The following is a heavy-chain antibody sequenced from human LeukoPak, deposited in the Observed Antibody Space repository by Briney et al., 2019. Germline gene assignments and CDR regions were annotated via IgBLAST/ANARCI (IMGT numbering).Heavy chain of an antibody. CDR2: INPNSGGT. V-gene: IGHV1-2*02. D-gene: IGHD6-6*01. CDR1: GYTFTGYY. Sequence: ASVKVSCKASGYTFTGYYMHWVRQAPGQGLEWMGWINPNSGGTNYAQKFQGRVTMTRDTSISTAYMELSRLRSDDTAVYYCARDIAARRDEDWFDPWGQGTLVTVSS. J-gene: IGHJ5*02. CDR3: ARDIAARRDEDWFDP.